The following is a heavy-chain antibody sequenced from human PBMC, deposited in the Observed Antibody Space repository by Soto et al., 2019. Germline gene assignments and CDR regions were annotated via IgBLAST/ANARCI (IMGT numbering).Heavy chain of an antibody. D-gene: IGHD1-7*01. V-gene: IGHV3-48*02. CDR2: INSGTNPI. Sequence: SLRLSCARSGFTFSAYRSKWVRQAPGKGLEWVSYINSGTNPIYYADSVKGRFTISRDDARNSLYLQMNSLRDEDTAVYYCARTGANVGLDVWGQGTTVTVSS. J-gene: IGHJ6*02. CDR1: GFTFSAYR. CDR3: ARTGANVGLDV.